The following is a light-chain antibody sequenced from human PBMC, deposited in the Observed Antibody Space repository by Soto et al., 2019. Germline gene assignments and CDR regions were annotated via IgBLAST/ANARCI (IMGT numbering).Light chain of an antibody. Sequence: EIVMTHSPATLSVSPGERATLSCRASQSVSSNLAWYQQKPGQAPRLLIYGASTRATGIPARFSGSGSGTEFTLTISSLQSEDFAVYYCQQYNNWPPRSTFGGGTKVDIK. J-gene: IGKJ4*01. CDR1: QSVSSN. CDR3: QQYNNWPPRST. V-gene: IGKV3-15*01. CDR2: GAS.